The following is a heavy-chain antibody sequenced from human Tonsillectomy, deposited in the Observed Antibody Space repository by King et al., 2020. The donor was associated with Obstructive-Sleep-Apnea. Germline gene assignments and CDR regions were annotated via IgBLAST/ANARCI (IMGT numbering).Heavy chain of an antibody. CDR1: GGSISSYY. Sequence: VQLQESGPGLVKPSETLSLTCTVSGGSISSYYWSWIRQPPGKGLEWIGYIYYSGSTNYNPSLKSRVTISVDTSKNQFSLKLSSVTAADTAVYYCARGTYYYGSGSSDWFDPWGQGTLVTVSS. J-gene: IGHJ5*02. D-gene: IGHD3-10*01. CDR3: ARGTYYYGSGSSDWFDP. V-gene: IGHV4-59*08. CDR2: IYYSGST.